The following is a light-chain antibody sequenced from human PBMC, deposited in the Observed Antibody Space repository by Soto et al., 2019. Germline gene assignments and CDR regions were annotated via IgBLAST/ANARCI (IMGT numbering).Light chain of an antibody. CDR3: QQYDKWPYT. CDR1: QSVGRN. Sequence: EIVMTQSPVALSVSPGESAALSCRASQSVGRNFAWYQQRPGQAPRVLIYGTSTTATGVPARFIGSGSGTDFTLTISSLQSEDFRVYYRQQYDKWPYTFGQGTRLQIK. V-gene: IGKV3-15*01. CDR2: GTS. J-gene: IGKJ2*01.